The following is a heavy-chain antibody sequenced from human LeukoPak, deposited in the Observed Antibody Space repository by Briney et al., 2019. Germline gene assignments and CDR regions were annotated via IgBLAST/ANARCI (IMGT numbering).Heavy chain of an antibody. D-gene: IGHD3-9*01. CDR3: ARETYYDILTGYGNWFDP. CDR2: ISAYNGNT. J-gene: IGHJ5*02. V-gene: IGHV1-18*01. Sequence: APVKVSCKASGYTFTSYGISWVRQAPGQGLEWMGWISAYNGNTNYAQKLQGRVTMTTGTSTSTAYMELRSLRSDDTAVYYCARETYYDILTGYGNWFDPWGQGTLVTVSS. CDR1: GYTFTSYG.